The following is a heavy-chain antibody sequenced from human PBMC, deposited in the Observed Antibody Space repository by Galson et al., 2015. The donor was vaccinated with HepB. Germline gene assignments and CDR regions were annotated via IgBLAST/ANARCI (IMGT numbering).Heavy chain of an antibody. J-gene: IGHJ6*02. CDR2: IVVGNGNT. CDR3: AAEGPMVRTPGLLMSGLDV. CDR1: ELTFLTSV. V-gene: IGHV1-58*01. Sequence: SVKVSCKASELTFLTSVVQWVRQARGQRLEWIGWIVVGNGNTNLAQKFQERVTISRDMSTSTVYMELSSLRSEDTAVYFCAAEGPMVRTPGLLMSGLDVWGQGTTVIVSS. D-gene: IGHD3-10*01.